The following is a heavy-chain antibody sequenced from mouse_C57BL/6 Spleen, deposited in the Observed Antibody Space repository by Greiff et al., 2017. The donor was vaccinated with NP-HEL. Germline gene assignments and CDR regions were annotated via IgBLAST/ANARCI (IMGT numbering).Heavy chain of an antibody. V-gene: IGHV1-82*01. Sequence: VQLQQSRPELVKPGASVKISCKASGYAFSSSWMNWVKQRPGKGLEWIGRIYPGDGDTNYNGKFKGKATLTADKSSSTAYMQLSSLTSEDSAVYFCARSEYYGSSYYFDYWGQGTTLTVSS. CDR3: ARSEYYGSSYYFDY. D-gene: IGHD1-1*01. CDR2: IYPGDGDT. J-gene: IGHJ2*01. CDR1: GYAFSSSW.